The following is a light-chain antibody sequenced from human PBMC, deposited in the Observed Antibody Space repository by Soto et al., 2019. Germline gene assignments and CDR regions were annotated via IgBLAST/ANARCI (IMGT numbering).Light chain of an antibody. Sequence: QSALTQPASVSVSPGQSIAISCTGTSSDIGSYNFVSWYQQQPGRAPKLMIYDVSDRPSGVSNRFSGSKSGNTASLTISGLQAEDEADYYCSSYTRSRSYVFGTGTKLTVL. V-gene: IGLV2-14*01. CDR3: SSYTRSRSYV. CDR1: SSDIGSYNF. CDR2: DVS. J-gene: IGLJ1*01.